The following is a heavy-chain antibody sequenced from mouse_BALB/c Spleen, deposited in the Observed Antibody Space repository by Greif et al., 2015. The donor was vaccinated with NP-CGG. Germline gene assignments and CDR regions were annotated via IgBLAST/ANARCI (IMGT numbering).Heavy chain of an antibody. Sequence: DVKLVESGGGLVQPGGSRKLSCAASGFTFSDYGMAWVRQAPGKGPEWVAFISNLAYSIYYADTVTGRFTISRENAKNTLYLEMSSLRSEDTAMYYCASYYGNYYCAMDYWGQGTSVTVSS. CDR3: ASYYGNYYCAMDY. D-gene: IGHD2-1*01. CDR2: ISNLAYSI. J-gene: IGHJ4*01. CDR1: GFTFSDYG. V-gene: IGHV5-15*02.